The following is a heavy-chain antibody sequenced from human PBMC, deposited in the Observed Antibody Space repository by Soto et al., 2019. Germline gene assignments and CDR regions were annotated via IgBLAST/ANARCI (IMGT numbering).Heavy chain of an antibody. J-gene: IGHJ4*02. CDR1: GYTFTSYD. Sequence: ASVKVSCKASGYTFTSYDISWVRQAPGQGLEWMGWISAYNGNTNYAQKLQGRVTMTTDTSTSTAYMELRSLRSDDTAVYYCARVEREITLIVVGSFFDYWGQGTLVTVSS. CDR3: ARVEREITLIVVGSFFDY. V-gene: IGHV1-18*01. CDR2: ISAYNGNT. D-gene: IGHD3-22*01.